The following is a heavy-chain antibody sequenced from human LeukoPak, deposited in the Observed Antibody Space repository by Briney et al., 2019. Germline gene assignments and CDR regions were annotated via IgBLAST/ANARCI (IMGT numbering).Heavy chain of an antibody. J-gene: IGHJ4*02. CDR1: XTGXX. CDR3: ARDFEVVTAIPWYFDY. D-gene: IGHD2-21*02. Sequence: XTGXXXHWVXQAPGQXLEWMGWXXPNSGGTNYAQKFQGRVTMTRDTSISTAYMELSRLRSDDTAVYYCARDFEVVTAIPWYFDYWGQGTLVTVSS. CDR2: XXPNSGGT. V-gene: IGHV1-2*02.